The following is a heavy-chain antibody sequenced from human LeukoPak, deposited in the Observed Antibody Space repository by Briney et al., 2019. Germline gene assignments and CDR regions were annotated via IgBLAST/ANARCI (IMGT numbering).Heavy chain of an antibody. CDR1: GDSISSGDYY. J-gene: IGHJ4*02. Sequence: SETLSLTCTVSGDSISSGDYYWSWIRQPAGKGLEWIGRISSSGSTNYNPSLKSRVTISVDTSKNQFSLKLSSVTAADTAVYYCARAPVTSFDYWGQGTLVTVSS. D-gene: IGHD4-11*01. V-gene: IGHV4-61*02. CDR3: ARAPVTSFDY. CDR2: ISSSGST.